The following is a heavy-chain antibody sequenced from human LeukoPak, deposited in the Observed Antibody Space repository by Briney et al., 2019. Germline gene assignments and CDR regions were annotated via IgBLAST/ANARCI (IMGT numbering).Heavy chain of an antibody. CDR1: GFRLSSHW. Sequence: GGSLRVTCAASGFRLSSHWMSWVRPAPGKGLEWVANIKQDGSEKYYVDSVKGRFTISRDNAKNSLYLQMNSLRAEDTAVYYCATDGGPFENWGQGTLVTVSS. D-gene: IGHD4-23*01. V-gene: IGHV3-7*01. CDR3: ATDGGPFEN. J-gene: IGHJ4*02. CDR2: IKQDGSEK.